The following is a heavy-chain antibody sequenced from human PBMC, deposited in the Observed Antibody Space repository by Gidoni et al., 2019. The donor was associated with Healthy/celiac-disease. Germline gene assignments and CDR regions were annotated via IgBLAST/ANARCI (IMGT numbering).Heavy chain of an antibody. CDR3: ARGARWVAGTTPFDY. J-gene: IGHJ4*02. V-gene: IGHV4-34*01. Sequence: GLEWIGEINHSGSTNYNPSLKSRVTISVDTSKNQFSLKLSSVTAADTAVYYCARGARWVAGTTPFDYWGQGTLVTVSS. D-gene: IGHD6-19*01. CDR2: INHSGST.